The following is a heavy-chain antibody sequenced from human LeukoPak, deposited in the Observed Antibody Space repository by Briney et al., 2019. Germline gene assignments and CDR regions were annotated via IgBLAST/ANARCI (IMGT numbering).Heavy chain of an antibody. D-gene: IGHD6-19*01. CDR2: IRYDGSNK. CDR3: AKEAGSGWTIFDY. J-gene: IGHJ4*02. V-gene: IGHV3-30*02. Sequence: GGSLRLSCAASGFTFSGYGMHWVRQAPGKGLEWVAFIRYDGSNKYYADSVKGRFTISRDNSKNTLYLQMNSLRGEDTAVYYCAKEAGSGWTIFDYWGQGTLVTVSS. CDR1: GFTFSGYG.